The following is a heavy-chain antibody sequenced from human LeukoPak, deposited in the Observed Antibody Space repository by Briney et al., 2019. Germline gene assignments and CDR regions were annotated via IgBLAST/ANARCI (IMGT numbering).Heavy chain of an antibody. CDR1: GGSISSYY. Sequence: PSETLSLTCTVSGGSISSYYWSWIRQPPAKGLEWIGYIYYSGSTNYNPSLKSRVTISVDTSKNQFSLKLSSVTAADTAVYYCARGTGDYGDYIDYWGQGTLVTVSS. D-gene: IGHD4-17*01. CDR2: IYYSGST. V-gene: IGHV4-59*01. CDR3: ARGTGDYGDYIDY. J-gene: IGHJ4*02.